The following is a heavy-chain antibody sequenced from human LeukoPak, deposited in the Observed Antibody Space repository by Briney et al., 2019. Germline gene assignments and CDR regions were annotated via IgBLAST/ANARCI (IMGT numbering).Heavy chain of an antibody. J-gene: IGHJ3*02. Sequence: SETLSLTCTVSGGSISSYYWSWIRQPPGKGLEWIGYIYYSGSTNYNPSLKSRVTISADTSKNQFSLKLSSVTAADTAVYYCARDRGYGDYPYAFDIWGQGTMVTVSS. CDR1: GGSISSYY. CDR3: ARDRGYGDYPYAFDI. V-gene: IGHV4-59*01. CDR2: IYYSGST. D-gene: IGHD4-17*01.